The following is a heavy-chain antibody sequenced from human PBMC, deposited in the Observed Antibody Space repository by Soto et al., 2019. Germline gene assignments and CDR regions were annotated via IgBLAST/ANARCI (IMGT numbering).Heavy chain of an antibody. CDR3: TRRSTTVGEDMDV. D-gene: IGHD4-4*01. V-gene: IGHV3-73*01. CDR2: ISSKTHTYAT. Sequence: GGALRLSCAASGFIFSGSDLHWVRQASGIGLEWVGRISSKTHTYATAYAASVKGRFTISRDDSKNTAYLQMNSLKTEDTAVYYCTRRSTTVGEDMDVWGQGTTVTVSS. J-gene: IGHJ6*02. CDR1: GFIFSGSD.